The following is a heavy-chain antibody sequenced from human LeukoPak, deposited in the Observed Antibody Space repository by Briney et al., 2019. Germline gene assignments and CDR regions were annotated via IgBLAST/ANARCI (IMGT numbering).Heavy chain of an antibody. D-gene: IGHD6-13*01. J-gene: IGHJ5*02. CDR2: IYYSGST. Sequence: SETLSLTCAVYGGSFSGYYWSWIRQPPGKGLEWIGYIYYSGSTYYNPSFKSRVTISVDTSKNQFSLKLSSVTAADTAVYFCARDVEQQLANWFDPWGQGTLVTVSS. CDR3: ARDVEQQLANWFDP. V-gene: IGHV4-34*09. CDR1: GGSFSGYY.